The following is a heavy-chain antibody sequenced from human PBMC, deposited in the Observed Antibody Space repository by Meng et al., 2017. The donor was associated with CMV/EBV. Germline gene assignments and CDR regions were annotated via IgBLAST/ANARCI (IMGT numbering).Heavy chain of an antibody. V-gene: IGHV4-34*01. Sequence: QGRLPPGAAGQLKPLSTPSSTCAVTGGSFVVDYCSWIRQPPGKGLEWIGEINHSGSTNYNPSLKSRVTISVDTSKNHFSLKLSSVTAADTAVYYCARGVGATGKADYWGQGTLVTVSS. CDR3: ARGVGATGKADY. CDR2: INHSGST. CDR1: GGSFVVDY. D-gene: IGHD1-26*01. J-gene: IGHJ4*02.